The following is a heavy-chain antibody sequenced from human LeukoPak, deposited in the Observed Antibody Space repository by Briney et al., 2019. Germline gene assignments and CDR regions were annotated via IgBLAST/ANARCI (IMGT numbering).Heavy chain of an antibody. J-gene: IGHJ6*03. V-gene: IGHV4-59*01. Sequence: SETLSLTCTVSGGSISSYYWSWIRQPPGKGLEWIGYIYYSGGTNYNPSLKSRVTISVDTSKSQFSLRLNSVTAADTAVYYCARARYYYYNYMDVWGKGTTVTVSS. CDR3: ARARYYYYNYMDV. CDR2: IYYSGGT. CDR1: GGSISSYY.